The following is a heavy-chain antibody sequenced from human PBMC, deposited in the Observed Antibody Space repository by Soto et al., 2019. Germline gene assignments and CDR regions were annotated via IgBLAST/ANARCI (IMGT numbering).Heavy chain of an antibody. CDR1: GGTFSSYA. Sequence: SVKVSCKASGGTFSSYAISWVRQAPGQGLEWMGGIIPIFGTANYAQKFQGRVTITADESTSTAYMELSSLRSVDTAVYYCARGPFISAAGSEYFQHWGQGTLVTVSS. D-gene: IGHD6-13*01. CDR2: IIPIFGTA. V-gene: IGHV1-69*13. J-gene: IGHJ1*01. CDR3: ARGPFISAAGSEYFQH.